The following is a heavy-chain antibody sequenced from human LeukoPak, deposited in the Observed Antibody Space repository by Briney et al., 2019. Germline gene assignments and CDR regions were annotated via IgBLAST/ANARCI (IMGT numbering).Heavy chain of an antibody. V-gene: IGHV4-39*01. CDR2: IYYSGST. D-gene: IGHD2-2*01. J-gene: IGHJ5*02. Sequence: SETLSLTCTVSGGSISSSSYYWGWIRQPPGKGLEWIGSIYYSGSTYYNPSLKSRVTISVDTSKNQFSLKLSSVTAADTAVYYCARGYCSSTSCYARNWFDPWGQGALVTVSS. CDR3: ARGYCSSTSCYARNWFDP. CDR1: GGSISSSSYY.